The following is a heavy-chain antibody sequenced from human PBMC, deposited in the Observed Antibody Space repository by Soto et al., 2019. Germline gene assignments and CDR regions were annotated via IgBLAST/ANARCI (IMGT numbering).Heavy chain of an antibody. CDR1: GFTFSSYA. D-gene: IGHD3-22*01. Sequence: PGGSLRLSCAASGFTFSSYAMSWVRQAPGKGLEWVSAISGSGGSTYYADPVKGRFTISRDNPKNTLYLQMNSLRAEDTAVYYCARDSTMIVVVITDYYYGMDVWGQGTTVTVSS. CDR2: ISGSGGST. CDR3: ARDSTMIVVVITDYYYGMDV. V-gene: IGHV3-23*01. J-gene: IGHJ6*02.